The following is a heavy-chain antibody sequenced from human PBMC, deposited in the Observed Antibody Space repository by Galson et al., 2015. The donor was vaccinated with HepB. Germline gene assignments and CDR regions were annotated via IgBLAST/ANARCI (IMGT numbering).Heavy chain of an antibody. Sequence: CAISGDSVSSNSAAWNWIRQSPSRGLEWLGRTYYRSKWYNDYAVSVKSRITINPDTSKNQFSLQLNSVTPVDTAVYYCARVRSWEAAAGLVSWFDPWGQGTLVTVSS. CDR3: ARVRSWEAAAGLVSWFDP. V-gene: IGHV6-1*01. D-gene: IGHD6-13*01. CDR1: GDSVSSNSAA. J-gene: IGHJ5*02. CDR2: TYYRSKWYN.